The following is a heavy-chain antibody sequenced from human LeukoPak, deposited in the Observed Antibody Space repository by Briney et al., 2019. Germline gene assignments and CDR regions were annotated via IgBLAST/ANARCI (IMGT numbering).Heavy chain of an antibody. CDR2: IYYSGST. CDR3: ARGPYYYDSSGPLTRYYGMDV. V-gene: IGHV4-34*09. Sequence: SETLSLTCAVYGGSFSGYYWSWIRQPPGKGLEWIGYIYYSGSTYYNPSLKSRVTISVDTSKNQFSLKLSSVTAADTAVYYCARGPYYYDSSGPLTRYYGMDVWGQGTTVTVSS. J-gene: IGHJ6*02. D-gene: IGHD3-22*01. CDR1: GGSFSGYY.